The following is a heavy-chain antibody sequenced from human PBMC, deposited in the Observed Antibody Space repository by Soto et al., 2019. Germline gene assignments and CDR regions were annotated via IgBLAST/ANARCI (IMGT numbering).Heavy chain of an antibody. D-gene: IGHD6-19*01. V-gene: IGHV4-59*01. CDR2: IYYSGST. CDR1: GGSISSYY. Sequence: LSLTCTVSGGSISSYYWSWIRQPPGKGLEWIGYIYYSGSTNYNPSLKSRVTISVDTSKNQFSLKLSSVTAADTAVYYCARASPYSSGWDNWFDPWGQGTLVTVSS. J-gene: IGHJ5*02. CDR3: ARASPYSSGWDNWFDP.